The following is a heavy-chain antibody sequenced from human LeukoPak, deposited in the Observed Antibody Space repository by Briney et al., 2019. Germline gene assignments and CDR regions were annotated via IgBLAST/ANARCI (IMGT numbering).Heavy chain of an antibody. J-gene: IGHJ4*02. D-gene: IGHD1-1*01. Sequence: GGSLRLSCAASGFTFSNYWMSWVRRAPGKGLEWVANIKQDESEKYYVDSLKGRFTISRDNAKNSLYLQMNSLGAEDTAVYYCARNKIEGPTKLDYWGQGILVTVSS. CDR1: GFTFSNYW. CDR3: ARNKIEGPTKLDY. V-gene: IGHV3-7*01. CDR2: IKQDESEK.